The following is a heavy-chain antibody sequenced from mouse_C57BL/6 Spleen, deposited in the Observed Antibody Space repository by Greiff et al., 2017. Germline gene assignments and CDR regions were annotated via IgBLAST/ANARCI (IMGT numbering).Heavy chain of an antibody. CDR1: GYTFTSYW. CDR2: IDPSDSYT. V-gene: IGHV1-69*01. J-gene: IGHJ3*01. Sequence: VQLQQPGAELVMPGASVKLSCKASGYTFTSYWMHWVKQRPGQGLEWIGEIDPSDSYTNYNQKLKGKSTLTVDKSSSTAYMQLSSLTAEDSAVYYCARGGLVAYWGQGTLVTVSA. CDR3: ARGGLVAY.